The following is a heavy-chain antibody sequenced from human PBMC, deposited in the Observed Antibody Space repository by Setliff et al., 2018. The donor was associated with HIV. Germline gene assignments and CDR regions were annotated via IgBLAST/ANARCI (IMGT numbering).Heavy chain of an antibody. J-gene: IGHJ3*01. CDR1: GESFSGYY. CDR2: VTEGGNI. D-gene: IGHD3-10*01. CDR3: VRGGWYWYGSGNSGVFDV. Sequence: PSETLSLTCAVNGESFSGYYWTWIRQPPGKGLEWIGAVTEGGNINYNPSLESRLTISVDPSKRQFFLKLTSMTAADTAVYYCVRGGWYWYGSGNSGVFDVWGRGTVGTVSS. V-gene: IGHV4-34*01.